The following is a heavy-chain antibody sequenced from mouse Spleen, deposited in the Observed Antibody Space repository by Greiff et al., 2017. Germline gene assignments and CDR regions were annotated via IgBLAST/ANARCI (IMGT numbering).Heavy chain of an antibody. CDR3: AKGLSGTPFAY. CDR2: ISYSGST. J-gene: IGHJ3*01. V-gene: IGHV3-1*01. Sequence: VQLQQSGPGMVKPSQSLSLTCTVTGYSITSGYDWHWIRHFPGNKLEWMGYISYSGSTNYNPSLKSRISITHDTSKNHFFLKLNSVTTEDTATYYCAKGLSGTPFAYWGQGTLVTVSA. CDR1: GYSITSGYD. D-gene: IGHD4-1*01.